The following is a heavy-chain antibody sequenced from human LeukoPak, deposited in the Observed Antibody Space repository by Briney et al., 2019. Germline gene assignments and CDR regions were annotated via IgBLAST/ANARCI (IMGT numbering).Heavy chain of an antibody. J-gene: IGHJ4*02. CDR3: AREECSGGSCYDY. D-gene: IGHD2-15*01. CDR2: IYYSGST. Sequence: SETLSLTCTVSGGSISSGGYYWSWIRQHPGKGLEWIGYIYYSGSTYYNPSLKSRVTISVDTSKNQFSLKLSSVTAANTAVYYCAREECSGGSCYDYWGQGTLVTVSS. V-gene: IGHV4-31*03. CDR1: GGSISSGGYY.